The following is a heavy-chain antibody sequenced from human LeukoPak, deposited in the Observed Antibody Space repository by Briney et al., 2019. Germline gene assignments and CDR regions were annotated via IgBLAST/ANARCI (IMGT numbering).Heavy chain of an antibody. CDR2: IYHSGST. Sequence: SETLFLTCAVSGGSISSSNWWSWVRQPPGKGLEWIGEIYHSGSTNYNPSLKSRVTISVDKSKNQFSLKLSSVTAADTAVYYCARGRQATVTTDAFDIWGQGTMVTVSS. D-gene: IGHD4-17*01. CDR1: GGSISSSNW. J-gene: IGHJ3*02. V-gene: IGHV4-4*02. CDR3: ARGRQATVTTDAFDI.